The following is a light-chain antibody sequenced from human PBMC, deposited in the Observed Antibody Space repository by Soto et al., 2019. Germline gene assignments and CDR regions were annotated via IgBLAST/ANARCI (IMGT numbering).Light chain of an antibody. J-gene: IGKJ4*01. CDR2: GAS. V-gene: IGKV3-20*01. CDR3: QQYDRSPL. Sequence: EIVLTQSPGALSLSPGERATLSCRASQSVSNSHSAWYQQKPGQAPRLFIYGASNRATGVSDRFSGSGYGTDFTLTITRLEPEDSTVYYCQQYDRSPLFGGGTKVEI. CDR1: QSVSNSH.